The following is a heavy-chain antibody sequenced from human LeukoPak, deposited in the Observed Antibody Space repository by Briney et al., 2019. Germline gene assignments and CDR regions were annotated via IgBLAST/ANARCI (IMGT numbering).Heavy chain of an antibody. CDR1: GFTANNNY. Sequence: PGGSLRLSCAGSGFTANNNYMSWVRQAPGKGLEWVSVIYSGGSTYYADSVKGRFTISRDNAKNMLYLQMNSLRAEDTAVYYCTRDRRYGGMDVWGQGTTVTVSS. J-gene: IGHJ6*02. D-gene: IGHD3-10*01. CDR3: TRDRRYGGMDV. CDR2: IYSGGST. V-gene: IGHV3-53*01.